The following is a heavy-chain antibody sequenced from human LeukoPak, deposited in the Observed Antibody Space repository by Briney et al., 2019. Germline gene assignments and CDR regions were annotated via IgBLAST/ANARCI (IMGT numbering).Heavy chain of an antibody. Sequence: ASVKVSCKTSGYTFTNYAIDWVRQAPGQRLECMGWINAGNGNIKYSQDFQGRVAFTSDTSASTSYMELSSLRSEDTAVYYCARDNSRAALGCTNFDYWGQGTLVTVSS. J-gene: IGHJ4*02. D-gene: IGHD6-13*01. CDR2: INAGNGNI. V-gene: IGHV1-3*01. CDR1: GYTFTNYA. CDR3: ARDNSRAALGCTNFDY.